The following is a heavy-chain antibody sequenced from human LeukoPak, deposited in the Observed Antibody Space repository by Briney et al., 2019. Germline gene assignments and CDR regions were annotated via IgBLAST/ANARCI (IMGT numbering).Heavy chain of an antibody. Sequence: GRSLRLSCAASGFTFSTSWMSWVRQAPGSGLEWVANIKQDGSERYYVDSVKGRFTVSRDNAKNSLYLQMNSLRAEDTAVYSCARDGVSGYTTSWYDYWGQGTLVTVSS. D-gene: IGHD6-13*01. V-gene: IGHV3-7*01. J-gene: IGHJ4*02. CDR3: ARDGVSGYTTSWYDY. CDR1: GFTFSTSW. CDR2: IKQDGSER.